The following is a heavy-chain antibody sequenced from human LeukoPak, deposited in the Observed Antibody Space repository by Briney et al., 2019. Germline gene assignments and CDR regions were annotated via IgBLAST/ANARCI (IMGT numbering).Heavy chain of an antibody. CDR1: GYTFTSYY. CDR3: ATLSSSWYLNWFDP. V-gene: IGHV1-46*01. Sequence: ASVKVSCKASGYTFTSYYMHWVRQAPGQGLEWMGIINPSGGSTSYAQKFQGRVTMTEDTSTDTAYMELSSLRSEDTAVYYCATLSSSWYLNWFDPWGQGTLVTVSS. CDR2: INPSGGST. D-gene: IGHD6-13*01. J-gene: IGHJ5*02.